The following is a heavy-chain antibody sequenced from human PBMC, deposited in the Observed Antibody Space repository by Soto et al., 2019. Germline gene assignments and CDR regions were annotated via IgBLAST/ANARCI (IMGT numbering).Heavy chain of an antibody. CDR3: ARSLEWGSRPTPYGMDV. J-gene: IGHJ6*02. D-gene: IGHD3-3*01. CDR2: IDPSDSYT. V-gene: IGHV5-10-1*01. Sequence: GESLKISCKGSGYSFTSYWISWVRQMPGKGLEWMGRIDPSDSYTNYSPSFQGHVTISADKSISTAYPQWSSLKASDTAMYYCARSLEWGSRPTPYGMDVWGQGTTVTVSS. CDR1: GYSFTSYW.